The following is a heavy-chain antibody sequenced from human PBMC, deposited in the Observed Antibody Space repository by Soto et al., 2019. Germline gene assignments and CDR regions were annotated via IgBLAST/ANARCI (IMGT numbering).Heavy chain of an antibody. J-gene: IGHJ4*02. CDR2: ISPDGRTT. CDR3: ASLLGSVTTFDN. D-gene: IGHD1-1*01. Sequence: GVLRLSCAASGFMFSRSWMSWVRQAPGEGLKWVASISPDGRTTYYADSVKGRFTISRDNAGNSVYLQMNSLRVEDTAIFYCASLLGSVTTFDNWGQGTLVTVSS. CDR1: GFMFSRSW. V-gene: IGHV3-7*01.